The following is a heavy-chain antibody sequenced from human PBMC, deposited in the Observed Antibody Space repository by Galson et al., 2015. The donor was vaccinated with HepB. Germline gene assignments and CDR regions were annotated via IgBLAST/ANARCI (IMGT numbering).Heavy chain of an antibody. Sequence: QAPGKGLEWVSYISSSSSTIYYADPVKGRFTISRDNAKNSLYLQMNSLRAEDTAVYYCARGQLWFGESMRPVDYWGQGTLVTVSS. CDR3: ARGQLWFGESMRPVDY. V-gene: IGHV3-48*04. CDR2: ISSSSSTI. D-gene: IGHD3-10*01. J-gene: IGHJ4*02.